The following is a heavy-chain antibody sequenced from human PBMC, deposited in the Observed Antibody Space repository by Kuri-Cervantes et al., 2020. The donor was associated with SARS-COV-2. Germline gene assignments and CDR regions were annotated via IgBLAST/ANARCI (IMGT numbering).Heavy chain of an antibody. CDR3: ARIPGYSSGWLAFDI. J-gene: IGHJ3*02. Sequence: GGSLRLSCAASGFTFSSYWMSWVRQAPGKGLEWVANIKQDGSEKYYVDSVKGWFTISRDNAKNSLYLQMNSLRAEDTAVYYCARIPGYSSGWLAFDIWGQGTMVTVSS. D-gene: IGHD6-19*01. V-gene: IGHV3-7*01. CDR2: IKQDGSEK. CDR1: GFTFSSYW.